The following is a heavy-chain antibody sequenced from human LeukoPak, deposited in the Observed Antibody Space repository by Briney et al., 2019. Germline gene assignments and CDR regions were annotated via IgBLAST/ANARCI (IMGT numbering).Heavy chain of an antibody. Sequence: GESLKISCKGSGYSFTNYWIGWVRQMPGEGLEWMVIIYPGDSDTRYSPSFQGQVTISADKSISTAYLQWSSLKASDTAMYYCARLSNHYYGSGSYFPGYFDYWGQGTLVTVSS. CDR3: ARLSNHYYGSGSYFPGYFDY. J-gene: IGHJ4*02. D-gene: IGHD3-10*01. CDR1: GYSFTNYW. V-gene: IGHV5-51*01. CDR2: IYPGDSDT.